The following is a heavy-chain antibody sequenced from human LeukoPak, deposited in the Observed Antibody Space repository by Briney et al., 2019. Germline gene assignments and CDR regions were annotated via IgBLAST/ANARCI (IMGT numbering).Heavy chain of an antibody. D-gene: IGHD3-3*02. CDR2: IYYSGST. Sequence: SETLSLTCTVSGGSISSYYWSWIRQPPGKGLEWIGYIYYSGSTNYNPSLKSRVTISVDTSKNQFSLKLSSVTAADTAVYYCARDHLAGWFDPRGQGTLVTVSS. CDR1: GGSISSYY. CDR3: ARDHLAGWFDP. J-gene: IGHJ5*02. V-gene: IGHV4-59*01.